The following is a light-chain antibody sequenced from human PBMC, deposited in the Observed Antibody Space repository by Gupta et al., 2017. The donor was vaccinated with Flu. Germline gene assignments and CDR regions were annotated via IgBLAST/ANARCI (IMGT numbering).Light chain of an antibody. Sequence: VTISSTGTSSDVGGYKYVSWDQQHPDKAHILMIYEVNRRPAAVPGRFSGSKSGNTASLTVSGHEEEEEADYYCCSDAGSNNWVFGGGTKLTVL. V-gene: IGLV2-8*01. CDR1: SSDVGGYKY. CDR3: CSDAGSNNWV. J-gene: IGLJ3*02. CDR2: EVN.